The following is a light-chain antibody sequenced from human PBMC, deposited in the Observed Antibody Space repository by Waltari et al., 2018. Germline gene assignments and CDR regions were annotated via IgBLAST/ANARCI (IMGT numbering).Light chain of an antibody. J-gene: IGKJ2*01. V-gene: IGKV1-39*01. CDR2: AAS. CDR3: QQSHRTPYT. CDR1: QNINTY. Sequence: DVQMTQSPSSLSASVGDIVTITCRASQNINTYLNWYQQKPGKVPKVLIHAASTLHSGVPSRFSGSGSGTDFTLTINSLQPEDFATYYCQQSHRTPYTFGQGTKLEVK.